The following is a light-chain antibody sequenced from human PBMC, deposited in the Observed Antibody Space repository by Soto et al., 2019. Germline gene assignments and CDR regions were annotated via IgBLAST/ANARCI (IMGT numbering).Light chain of an antibody. J-gene: IGLJ2*01. Sequence: QSVLTQPPSASGTPGQTVTISCSGSSSNIGSNYVYWYQQLPGTVPQLLIYRNSERPSGVPDRFSGSKSGTSASLAISGLRSEDEADYYCAAWDDSPSGVVFGGGTKLTVL. CDR1: SSNIGSNY. CDR2: RNS. V-gene: IGLV1-47*01. CDR3: AAWDDSPSGVV.